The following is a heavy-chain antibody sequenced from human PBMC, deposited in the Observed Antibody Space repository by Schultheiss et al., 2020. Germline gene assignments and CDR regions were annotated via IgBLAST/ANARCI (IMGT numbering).Heavy chain of an antibody. Sequence: SETLSLTCAVYGGSISSGGYYWSWIRQHPGKGLEWIGYIYYSGSTYYNPSLKSRVTISVDTSKNQFSLKLSSVTAADTAVYYCARFTYDFWSGFTDYWGQGTLVTVSS. CDR3: ARFTYDFWSGFTDY. CDR1: GGSISSGGYY. CDR2: IYYSGST. D-gene: IGHD3-3*01. V-gene: IGHV4-31*11. J-gene: IGHJ4*02.